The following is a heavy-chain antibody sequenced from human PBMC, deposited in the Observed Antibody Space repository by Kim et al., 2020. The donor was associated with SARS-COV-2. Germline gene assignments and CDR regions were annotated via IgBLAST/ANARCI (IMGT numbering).Heavy chain of an antibody. CDR1: GDSLSDYY. CDR3: ARDGGGTVVDYYYYGMDV. D-gene: IGHD3-16*01. V-gene: IGHV4-59*01. CDR2: VSEDGTT. Sequence: SETLSLTCTVSGDSLSDYYWSWIRQSPEKGLEWIGYVSEDGTTNYNPSLKSRVTMSLDTSRNQFSLRLNSVTAADSAVYFCARDGGGTVVDYYYYGMDV. J-gene: IGHJ6*01.